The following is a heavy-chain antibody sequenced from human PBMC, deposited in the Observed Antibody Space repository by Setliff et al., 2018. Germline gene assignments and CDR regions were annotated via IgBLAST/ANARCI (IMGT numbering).Heavy chain of an antibody. CDR2: INFDGTST. V-gene: IGHV3-74*01. CDR1: GLTLSHYW. CDR3: IRDWGEAGSTNAVDI. D-gene: IGHD1-26*01. J-gene: IGHJ3*02. Sequence: GSLRLSCEGSGLTLSHYWMHWARQGPGKGLVWVSYINFDGTSTNYADSVKGRFTISRDNAKNTVYLQMNRLRAGDTAVYYCIRDWGEAGSTNAVDIWGQGTVVTVSS.